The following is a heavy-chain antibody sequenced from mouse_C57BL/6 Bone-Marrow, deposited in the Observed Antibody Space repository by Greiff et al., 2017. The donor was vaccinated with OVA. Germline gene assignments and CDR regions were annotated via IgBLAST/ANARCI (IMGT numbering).Heavy chain of an antibody. CDR1: GFTFTDYY. V-gene: IGHV7-3*01. D-gene: IGHD2-1*01. CDR3: ARYSNYDAMDY. J-gene: IGHJ4*01. Sequence: EVKLVESGGGLVQPGGSLILSCAASGFTFTDYYMSWVRQPPGKALEWLGFIRNKANGYTTEYSASVKGRFTISRDNSQSILYLQMNALRAEDSATYDCARYSNYDAMDYWGQGTSVTVSS. CDR2: IRNKANGYTT.